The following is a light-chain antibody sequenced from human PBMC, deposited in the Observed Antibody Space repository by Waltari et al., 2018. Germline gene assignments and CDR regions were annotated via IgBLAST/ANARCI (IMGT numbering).Light chain of an antibody. Sequence: NFMLTQPHSVSESPGKTVTLSCTRSSGSVASRHVPWYQPPPGSAPTSVFYEHNPSPSGVPARFSGSLDISSTSASLAISGLTTEDEADYYCQSYDSSSQVFGGGTRLTVL. CDR3: QSYDSSSQV. CDR1: SGSVASRH. CDR2: EHN. V-gene: IGLV6-57*03. J-gene: IGLJ3*02.